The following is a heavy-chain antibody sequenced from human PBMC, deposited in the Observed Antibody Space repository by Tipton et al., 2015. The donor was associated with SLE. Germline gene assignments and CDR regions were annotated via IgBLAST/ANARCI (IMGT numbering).Heavy chain of an antibody. D-gene: IGHD2-15*01. CDR1: GGSISSFF. CDR3: ARGEDVVTYASDI. V-gene: IGHV4-59*01. CDR2: IYYSGNT. J-gene: IGHJ3*02. Sequence: TLSLTCTVSGGSISSFFWTWIRQTPGKGLEWIGKIYYSGNTIYNPSLKSRVTMSLDTSKNQFFLKLRSVTPADTAVYYCARGEDVVTYASDIWGQGTMVTVSS.